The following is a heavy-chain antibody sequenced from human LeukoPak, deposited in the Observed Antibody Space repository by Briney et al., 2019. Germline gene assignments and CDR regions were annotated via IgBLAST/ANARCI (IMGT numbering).Heavy chain of an antibody. D-gene: IGHD5-18*01. V-gene: IGHV1-69*05. J-gene: IGHJ5*02. CDR3: ARGYSYGRADWFDP. CDR1: GYTFTSYY. CDR2: IIPIFGTA. Sequence: SVKVSCKASGYTFTSYYMHWVRQAPGQGLEWMGGIIPIFGTANYAQKFQGRVTITTDESTSTAYMELSSLRSEDTAVYYCARGYSYGRADWFDPWGQGTLVTISS.